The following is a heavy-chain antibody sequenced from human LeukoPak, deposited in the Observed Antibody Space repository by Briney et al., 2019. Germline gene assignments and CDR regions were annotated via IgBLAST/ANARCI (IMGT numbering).Heavy chain of an antibody. D-gene: IGHD5-12*01. CDR1: GFTLSSYG. Sequence: GRSLRLSCVTSGFTLSSYGMHWVRQVPGKGLEWVAVISYDAKSSYHVDSVKGRFTISRDNSKNTLYLQMNSLRAEDTAVYYCARGPSGYHNTGGQGTLVTVSS. CDR3: ARGPSGYHNT. V-gene: IGHV3-30*03. J-gene: IGHJ4*02. CDR2: ISYDAKSS.